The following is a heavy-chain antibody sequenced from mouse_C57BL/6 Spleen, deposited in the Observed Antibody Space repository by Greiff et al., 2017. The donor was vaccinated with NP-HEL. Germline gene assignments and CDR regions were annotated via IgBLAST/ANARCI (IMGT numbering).Heavy chain of an antibody. V-gene: IGHV1-50*01. CDR3: ASGWFPFSY. CDR1: GYTFTSYW. D-gene: IGHD2-3*01. CDR2: IAPSDSYP. Sequence: QVQLQQPGAELVKPGASVKLSCKASGYTFTSYWLQWVQQRPGQGLEWIGEIAPSDSYPNYNQKFKGKATLTVDPSSSTAYMQLISLTSYDSAVYYCASGWFPFSYWGQGTLVTVSA. J-gene: IGHJ3*01.